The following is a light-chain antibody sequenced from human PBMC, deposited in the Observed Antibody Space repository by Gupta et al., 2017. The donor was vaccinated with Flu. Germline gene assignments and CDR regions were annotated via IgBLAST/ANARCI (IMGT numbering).Light chain of an antibody. CDR3: QHYGSSPLT. CDR1: QSLSGSY. J-gene: IGKJ4*01. V-gene: IGKV3D-20*01. Sequence: EIVLTQSPATLSLSPGERATLSCGASQSLSGSYLAWYQQKPGLAPRLLIYDASSRATDIPDRFSGSWSGTDFTLTISRLDPEDFAVYYCQHYGSSPLTFGGGTKVEVK. CDR2: DAS.